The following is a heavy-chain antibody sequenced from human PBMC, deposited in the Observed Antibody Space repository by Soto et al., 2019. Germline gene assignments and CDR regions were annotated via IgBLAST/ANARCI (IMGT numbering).Heavy chain of an antibody. J-gene: IGHJ4*02. CDR3: ARLPKGSLVTA. Sequence: VESGGGLVYPGGSLRLSCVASGFRFSDHSMNWVRQAPRKGLQWISYADSVKGRFTVSRDNAKNALFLQMNSLRDDDTATYYCARLPKGSLVTAWGQGARVTVSS. D-gene: IGHD2-21*02. V-gene: IGHV3-48*02. CDR1: GFRFSDHS.